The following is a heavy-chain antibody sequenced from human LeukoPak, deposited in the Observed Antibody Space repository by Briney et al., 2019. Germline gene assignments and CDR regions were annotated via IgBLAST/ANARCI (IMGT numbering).Heavy chain of an antibody. Sequence: ASVKVSCKASGGAFSSYAISWVRQAPGQGLEWMGGIIPIFGTANYAQKFQGRVTITADESTSTAYMEPSSLRSEDTAVYYCARAPSGNDFDYWGQGTLVTVSS. CDR1: GGAFSSYA. CDR3: ARAPSGNDFDY. CDR2: IIPIFGTA. J-gene: IGHJ4*02. V-gene: IGHV1-69*13. D-gene: IGHD1-26*01.